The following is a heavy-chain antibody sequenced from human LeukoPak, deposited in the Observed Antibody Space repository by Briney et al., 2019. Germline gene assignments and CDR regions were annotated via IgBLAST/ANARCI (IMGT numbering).Heavy chain of an antibody. D-gene: IGHD7-27*01. CDR3: ARNWGLDY. CDR2: ISGSGDST. Sequence: GGSLRLSCAASGFTFSGYAMSWVRQAPGKGLEWVSVISGSGDSTYYADSAKGRFTISRDNSKNTLYLQMNSLRVEDTAVYYCARNWGLDYWGQGTLVTVSS. CDR1: GFTFSGYA. V-gene: IGHV3-23*01. J-gene: IGHJ4*02.